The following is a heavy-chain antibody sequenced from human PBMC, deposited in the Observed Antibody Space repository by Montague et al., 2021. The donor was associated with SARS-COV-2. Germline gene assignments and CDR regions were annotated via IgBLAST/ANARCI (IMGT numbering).Heavy chain of an antibody. J-gene: IGHJ5*01. CDR2: FYYTGNT. CDR3: VRHGGSSWLVS. V-gene: IGHV4-39*01. CDR1: RGSISGRGNY. D-gene: IGHD2-15*01. Sequence: SETLSLTCTVSRGSISGRGNYWGWVRQTPGKGLEWIGSFYYTGNTYYNPSLKSRVTISVDTSKNQFSLSLRSVTAVDTSVYFCVRHGGSSWLVSWGQGTLVSVSS.